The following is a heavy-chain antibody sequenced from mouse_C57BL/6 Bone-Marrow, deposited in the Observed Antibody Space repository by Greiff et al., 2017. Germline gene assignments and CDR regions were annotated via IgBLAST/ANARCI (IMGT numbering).Heavy chain of an antibody. CDR3: ARGTVVATNYAMDY. J-gene: IGHJ4*01. CDR2: IYPRSGNT. V-gene: IGHV1-81*01. CDR1: GYTFTSYG. D-gene: IGHD1-1*01. Sequence: QVQLQQSGAELARPGASVKLSCKASGYTFTSYGISWVKQRTGQGLEWIGEIYPRSGNTYYNEKFKGKATLTADKSSSTAYMELRSLTSEDSAVYFCARGTVVATNYAMDYWGQGTSVTVSS.